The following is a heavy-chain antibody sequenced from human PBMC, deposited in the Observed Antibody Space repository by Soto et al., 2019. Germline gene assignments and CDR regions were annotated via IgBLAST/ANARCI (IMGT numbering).Heavy chain of an antibody. CDR3: ARDFTKSSSWPYYFDY. CDR2: ISAYSGST. CDR1: GYTFTTYG. V-gene: IGHV1-18*01. D-gene: IGHD6-13*01. J-gene: IGHJ4*02. Sequence: GASVKVSCKASGYTFTTYGISWVRQAPGQGLEWMGWISAYSGSTKFAQKLQGRVTMTTDTSTTTAYMELRSLTSDDTAVYYCARDFTKSSSWPYYFDYWGQGTLVTLSS.